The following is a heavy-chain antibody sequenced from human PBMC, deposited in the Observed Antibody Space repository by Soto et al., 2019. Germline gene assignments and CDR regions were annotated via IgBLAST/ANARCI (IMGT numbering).Heavy chain of an antibody. CDR1: GFTFSSYA. D-gene: IGHD1-26*01. CDR3: ARDPGKWELPRNYFDY. CDR2: ISYDGSNK. J-gene: IGHJ4*02. V-gene: IGHV3-30-3*01. Sequence: GGSLRLSCAASGFTFSSYAMHWVRQAPGKGLEWVAVISYDGSNKYYADSVKGRFTISRDNSKNTLYLQMSSLRAEDTAVYYCARDPGKWELPRNYFDYWGQGTLVTVSS.